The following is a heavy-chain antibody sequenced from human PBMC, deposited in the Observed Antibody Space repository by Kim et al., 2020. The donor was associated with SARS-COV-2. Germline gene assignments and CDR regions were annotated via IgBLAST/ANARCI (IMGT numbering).Heavy chain of an antibody. J-gene: IGHJ4*02. CDR2: ISAYNGNT. Sequence: ASVKVSCKASGYTFTSYGISWVRQAPGQGLEWMGWISAYNGNTNYAQKLQGRVTMTTDTSTSTAYMELRSLRSDDTAVYYCARVSTVSVAGTKGDYWGQGTLVTVSS. CDR1: GYTFTSYG. D-gene: IGHD6-19*01. V-gene: IGHV1-18*01. CDR3: ARVSTVSVAGTKGDY.